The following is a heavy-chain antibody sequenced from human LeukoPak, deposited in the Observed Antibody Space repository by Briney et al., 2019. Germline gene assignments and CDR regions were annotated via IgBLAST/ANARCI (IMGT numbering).Heavy chain of an antibody. CDR1: GGSVSSGSYY. CDR3: ARSLTGLDY. CDR2: IYYSGST. D-gene: IGHD3-9*01. V-gene: IGHV4-61*01. Sequence: SETLSLTCTVSGGSVSSGSYYWTWIRHPPGKGLEWIGYIYYSGSTNYNPSLKSRVTISVDTSKNQFSLKLSSVTAADTAVYYCARSLTGLDYWGQGALVTVSS. J-gene: IGHJ4*02.